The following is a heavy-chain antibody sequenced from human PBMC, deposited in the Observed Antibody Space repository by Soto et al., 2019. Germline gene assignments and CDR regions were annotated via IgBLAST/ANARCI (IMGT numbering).Heavy chain of an antibody. CDR1: GGSISSGTSY. V-gene: IGHV4-31*03. D-gene: IGHD2-21*02. CDR2: IYFTGAT. J-gene: IGHJ4*02. Sequence: QMQLQESGPGLVKPSQTLSLTCNVSGGSISSGTSYWTWIRQHPGQGLEWIGHIYFTGATYSNPSLMSRLTMSVDTSKNQFYLKLTSVTAADRATYYCASIPRRGYSYGIDYWGQGTLVTVSS. CDR3: ASIPRRGYSYGIDY.